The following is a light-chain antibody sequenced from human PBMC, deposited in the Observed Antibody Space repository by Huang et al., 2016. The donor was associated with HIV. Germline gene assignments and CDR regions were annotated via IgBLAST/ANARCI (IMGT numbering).Light chain of an antibody. Sequence: DVVLTQSPLSLPVTLGQPASISCRSSQSRTTQDGQTYLNWFHQRPVQVPRRLMYQVSHRDSGVPDRFSGRGSGTDFTLKISRVEAEDVGVYYCIQGTHWPPWTFGQGTKVEIK. CDR1: QSRTTQDGQTY. CDR3: IQGTHWPPWT. CDR2: QVS. V-gene: IGKV2-30*02. J-gene: IGKJ1*01.